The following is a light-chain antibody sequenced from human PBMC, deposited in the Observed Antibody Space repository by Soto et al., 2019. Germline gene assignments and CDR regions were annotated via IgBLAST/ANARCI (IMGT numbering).Light chain of an antibody. V-gene: IGLV2-14*01. CDR1: SVDVGAYDF. CDR2: DVS. Sequence: QSALTQPASVSGSPGQSITISCTGTSVDVGAYDFVSWYQHHPGKAPRLVIYDVSRRPAGASDRFSGSKSGSTASLTISSLQAEDEADYYCVSFTVHYSYVFGTGTKVTV. J-gene: IGLJ1*01. CDR3: VSFTVHYSYV.